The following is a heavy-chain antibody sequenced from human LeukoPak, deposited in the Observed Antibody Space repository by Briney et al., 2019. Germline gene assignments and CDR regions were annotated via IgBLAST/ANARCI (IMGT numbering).Heavy chain of an antibody. CDR3: ERGDCCGSCSSYNHFDY. D-gene: IGHD3-10*01. J-gene: IGHJ4*02. V-gene: IGHV5-51*01. CDR1: GYIFTNYW. CDR2: IYSGDSDV. Sequence: GESLKISCKGSGYIFTNYWIGWVRQMPGEGLEWMGIIYSGDSDVRYSPSFQGQVTISVDRSIRTAYLQWNSLKASDSAMYYCERGDCCGSCSSYNHFDYWGQGTLVTVSS.